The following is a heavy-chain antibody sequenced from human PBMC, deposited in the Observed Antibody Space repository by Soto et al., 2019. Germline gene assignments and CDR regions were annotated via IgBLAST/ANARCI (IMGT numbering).Heavy chain of an antibody. D-gene: IGHD1-1*01. Sequence: ASVKVSCKASGYTFTSYYMHWVRQAPGQGLEWMGIINPSGGSTSYAQKFQGRVTMTRDTSTSTVYMELSSLRSEDTAVYYCAREGGTPLETGGMDVWGQGTTVNVSS. J-gene: IGHJ6*02. V-gene: IGHV1-46*01. CDR3: AREGGTPLETGGMDV. CDR2: INPSGGST. CDR1: GYTFTSYY.